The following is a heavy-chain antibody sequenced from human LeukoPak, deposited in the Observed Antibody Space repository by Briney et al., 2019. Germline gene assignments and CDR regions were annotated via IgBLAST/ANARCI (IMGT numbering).Heavy chain of an antibody. Sequence: GGSLRLSCAASGFTFSGYTLSWVRQTPGKGLEWVASISGSDGHSYYADSVKGRFTISRDNARNSLFLQMNSLTAEDTAVYYCARQIFVDTLDCWGQGTLVTVSS. CDR1: GFTFSGYT. J-gene: IGHJ4*02. V-gene: IGHV3-21*01. CDR3: ARQIFVDTLDC. CDR2: ISGSDGHS. D-gene: IGHD2-15*01.